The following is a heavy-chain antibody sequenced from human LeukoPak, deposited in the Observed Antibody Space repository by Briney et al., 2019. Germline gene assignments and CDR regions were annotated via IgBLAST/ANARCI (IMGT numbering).Heavy chain of an antibody. J-gene: IGHJ4*02. D-gene: IGHD3-10*01. CDR3: ARDRGRAWDY. CDR1: GFTFSSYA. CDR2: TSYDGSNK. V-gene: IGHV3-30-3*01. Sequence: GRSLRLSRAASGFTFSSYAMHWVRQAPGKGLEWVAVTSYDGSNKYYADSVKGRFTISRDNSKNTLYLQMNSLRAEDTAVYYCARDRGRAWDYWGQGTLVTVSS.